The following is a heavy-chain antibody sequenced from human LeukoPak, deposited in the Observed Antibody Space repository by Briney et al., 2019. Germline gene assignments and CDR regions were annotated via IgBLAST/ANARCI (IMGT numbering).Heavy chain of an antibody. CDR1: GFNFRTYN. J-gene: IGHJ6*02. V-gene: IGHV3-21*05. D-gene: IGHD5-18*01. CDR2: ISGSSSYT. CDR3: AREGGYSYGKAYYYYGMDV. Sequence: SGGSLRLSCVGSGFNFRTYNLNWVRQAPGKGLEWVSDISGSSSYTDYADSVKGRFTISKDNANSSVFLQMDSLRAEDTAVYYCAREGGYSYGKAYYYYGMDVWGQGTTVTVSS.